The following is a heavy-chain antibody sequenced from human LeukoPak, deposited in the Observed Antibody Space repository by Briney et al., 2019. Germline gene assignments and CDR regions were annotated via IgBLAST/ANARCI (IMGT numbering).Heavy chain of an antibody. CDR1: GVTFSNQP. CDR2: ISGSGGST. D-gene: IGHD1-26*01. Sequence: PGGSLRLSCAVSGVTFSNQPISWVRQGPGKGLEWVSAISGSGGSTYYADSVKGRFTISRDNSKNTLYLQMNSLRAEDTAVYYCAKEHYLSYFDYWGQGTLVTVSS. CDR3: AKEHYLSYFDY. J-gene: IGHJ4*02. V-gene: IGHV3-23*01.